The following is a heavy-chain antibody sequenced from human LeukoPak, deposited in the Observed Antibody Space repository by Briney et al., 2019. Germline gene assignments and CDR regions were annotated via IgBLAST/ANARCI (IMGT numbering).Heavy chain of an antibody. J-gene: IGHJ5*02. V-gene: IGHV1-69*06. CDR1: GGTFSSYA. Sequence: ASVKVSCKASGGTFSSYAISWVRQAPGQGLEWMGGIIPIFGTANYAQKFQGRVTITADKSTSTAYMELSSLRSEDTAVYYCARIGKQLNWFDPWGQGTLVTVSS. CDR2: IIPIFGTA. D-gene: IGHD6-13*01. CDR3: ARIGKQLNWFDP.